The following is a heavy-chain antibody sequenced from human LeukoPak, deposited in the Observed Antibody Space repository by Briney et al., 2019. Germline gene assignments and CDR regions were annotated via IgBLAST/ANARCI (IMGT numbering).Heavy chain of an antibody. CDR3: ARDQDAYSSGWYYFDY. V-gene: IGHV3-33*01. Sequence: GRSLRLSCAASGFTFSSYGMHWVRQAPGKGLEWVAVIWYDGSNKHYADSVKGRFTISRDNSKNTLYLQMNSLRAEDTAVYYCARDQDAYSSGWYYFDYWGQGTLVTVSS. J-gene: IGHJ4*02. CDR1: GFTFSSYG. CDR2: IWYDGSNK. D-gene: IGHD6-19*01.